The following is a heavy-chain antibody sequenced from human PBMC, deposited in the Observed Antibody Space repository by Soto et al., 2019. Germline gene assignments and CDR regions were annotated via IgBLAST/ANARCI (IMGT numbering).Heavy chain of an antibody. CDR3: AKGPNYDYIWGSYRLRDAFDI. Sequence: PGGSLRLSCAASGFTFDDYAMHWVRQAPGKGLEWVSGISWNSGSIGYADSVKGRFTISRDNAKNSLYLQMNSLRAEDTALYYCAKGPNYDYIWGSYRLRDAFDIWGQGTMVTVSS. J-gene: IGHJ3*02. CDR2: ISWNSGSI. CDR1: GFTFDDYA. D-gene: IGHD3-16*02. V-gene: IGHV3-9*01.